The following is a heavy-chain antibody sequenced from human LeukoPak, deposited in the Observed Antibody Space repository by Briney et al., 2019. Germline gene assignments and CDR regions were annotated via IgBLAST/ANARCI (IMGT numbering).Heavy chain of an antibody. Sequence: PSETLSLTCTVSGGSISNSSYYWGWIRQPPGKGLEWIGNIYYSGSTYYNPSLKSRVTISVDTSKNQFSLKLSSVTAADTAVYYCARLSITGRSAFDIWGQGTMVTVSS. V-gene: IGHV4-39*01. CDR3: ARLSITGRSAFDI. D-gene: IGHD1-20*01. J-gene: IGHJ3*02. CDR1: GGSISNSSYY. CDR2: IYYSGST.